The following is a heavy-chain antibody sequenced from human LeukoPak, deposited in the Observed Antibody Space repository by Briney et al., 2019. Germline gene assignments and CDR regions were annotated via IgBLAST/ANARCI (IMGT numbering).Heavy chain of an antibody. J-gene: IGHJ2*01. D-gene: IGHD6-13*01. CDR1: GGSISSGGYY. Sequence: PSETLSLTCTVSGGSISSGGYYWSWIRQHPGKGLEWIGYMYYSGSAYDNPSLKSRVTISVDTSKNQFSLKLSSVTAADTAVYYCASGRAPGYSSSWYGWYFDLWGRGTLVTVSS. CDR2: MYYSGSA. V-gene: IGHV4-31*03. CDR3: ASGRAPGYSSSWYGWYFDL.